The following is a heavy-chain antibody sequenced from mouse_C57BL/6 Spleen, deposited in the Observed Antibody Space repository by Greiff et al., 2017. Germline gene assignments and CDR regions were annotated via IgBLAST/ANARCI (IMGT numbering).Heavy chain of an antibody. CDR1: GYTFTDYY. CDR3: ARYGYDPAWFAY. CDR2: INPNNGGT. V-gene: IGHV1-26*01. Sequence: VQLQQSGPELVKPGASVKISCKASGYTFTDYYMNWVKQSHGKSLEWIGDINPNNGGTSYNQKFKGKATLTVDKSSSTAYMELRSLTSEDSAVYYCARYGYDPAWFAYWGQGTLVTVSA. D-gene: IGHD2-2*01. J-gene: IGHJ3*01.